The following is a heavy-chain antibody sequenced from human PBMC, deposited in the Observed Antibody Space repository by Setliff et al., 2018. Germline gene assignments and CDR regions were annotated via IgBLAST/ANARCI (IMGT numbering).Heavy chain of an antibody. D-gene: IGHD6-6*01. V-gene: IGHV4-39*07. CDR3: ARGRNIAARLFDS. Sequence: PSETLSLTCTVSGGSISNSYYWGWIRQPPGKGLEWIGSMYYGGGGSTYYNASLKSRVTISVDTSKNQFSLELTSVTAADAAVYYCARGRNIAARLFDSWGQGTRVTVSS. CDR1: GGSISNSYY. J-gene: IGHJ4*02. CDR2: MYYGGGGST.